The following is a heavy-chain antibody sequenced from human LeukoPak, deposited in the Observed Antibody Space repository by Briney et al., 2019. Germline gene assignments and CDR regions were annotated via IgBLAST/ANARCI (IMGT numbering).Heavy chain of an antibody. V-gene: IGHV4-59*08. Sequence: PSETLSLTCTVSGGSISSYYWSWIRQPPGKGLEWIGYIYCSGSTNYNPSLKSRVTISVDTSKNQFSLKLSSVTAADTAVYYCARHEDDSSSWYSSYFDYWGQGTLVTVSS. CDR1: GGSISSYY. J-gene: IGHJ4*02. CDR3: ARHEDDSSSWYSSYFDY. D-gene: IGHD6-13*01. CDR2: IYCSGST.